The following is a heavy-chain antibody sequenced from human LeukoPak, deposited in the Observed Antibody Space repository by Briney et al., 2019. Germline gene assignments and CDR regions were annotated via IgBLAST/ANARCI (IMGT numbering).Heavy chain of an antibody. CDR2: ISAYNGNT. CDR3: ARHVSGQTGLYYYYGMDV. D-gene: IGHD3-16*01. Sequence: ASVKVSCKASGYTFTSYGISWVRQAPGQGLEWMGWISAYNGNTNYAQKLQGRVTMTTDTSTSTAYMELRSLRSDDTAVYYCARHVSGQTGLYYYYGMDVWGQGTTVTVS. J-gene: IGHJ6*02. CDR1: GYTFTSYG. V-gene: IGHV1-18*01.